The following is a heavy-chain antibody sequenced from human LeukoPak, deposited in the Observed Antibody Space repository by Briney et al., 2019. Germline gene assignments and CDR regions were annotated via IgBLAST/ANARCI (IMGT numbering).Heavy chain of an antibody. Sequence: PGGSLRLSCAASGFTFSNYWMHWVRQAPGKGLVWVSRINSDGINTSYADSVKGRFTISRDNAKNTLNLQMNSLRAEDTAVYYCTRINRPTTVYAFDIWGQGTMVTVSS. CDR3: TRINRPTTVYAFDI. D-gene: IGHD4-17*01. CDR2: INSDGINT. J-gene: IGHJ3*02. V-gene: IGHV3-74*01. CDR1: GFTFSNYW.